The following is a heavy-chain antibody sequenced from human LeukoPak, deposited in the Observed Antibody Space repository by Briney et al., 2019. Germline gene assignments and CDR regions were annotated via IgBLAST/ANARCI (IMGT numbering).Heavy chain of an antibody. V-gene: IGHV3-9*01. D-gene: IGHD3-22*01. Sequence: GGSLRLSCAASGFTFDDYAMRWVRQAPGKGLEWVSGISWNSGSIGYADSVKGRFTISRDNAKNSLYLQMNSLRAEDTALYYCAKDIGYYDSSGLLDWGQGTLVTVSS. J-gene: IGHJ4*02. CDR1: GFTFDDYA. CDR2: ISWNSGSI. CDR3: AKDIGYYDSSGLLD.